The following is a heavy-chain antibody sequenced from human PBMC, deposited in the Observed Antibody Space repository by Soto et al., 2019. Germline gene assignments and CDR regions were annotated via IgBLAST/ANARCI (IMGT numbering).Heavy chain of an antibody. V-gene: IGHV4-4*01. D-gene: IGHD3-10*01. CDR1: GGSISSSNW. CDR3: ARDEMVRGVMRWVDP. J-gene: IGHJ5*02. CDR2: IYHSGST. Sequence: QVQLQESGPGLVKPSGTLSLTCAVSGGSISSSNWWSWVRQPPGKGLEWIGEIYHSGSTNYNPSLQGRVTLSVDKSKTRSPLKLSSVTAADTAVYCCARDEMVRGVMRWVDPWGQGTLVTVSS.